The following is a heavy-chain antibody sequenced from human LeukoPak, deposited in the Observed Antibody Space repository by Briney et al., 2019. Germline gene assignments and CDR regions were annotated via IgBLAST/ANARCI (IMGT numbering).Heavy chain of an antibody. CDR2: MKQDGREQ. V-gene: IGHV3-7*01. CDR3: ARGGGSGRWGSAFDM. Sequence: GGSLRLSCVTSGFTFTNYWMTWVRQAPGKGLEWVANMKQDGREQYYVDSVKGRFTISRDNAKNSVHLQMNSLRDEDTAVYYCARGGGSGRWGSAFDMWGQGTMVTVSS. D-gene: IGHD6-19*01. CDR1: GFTFTNYW. J-gene: IGHJ3*02.